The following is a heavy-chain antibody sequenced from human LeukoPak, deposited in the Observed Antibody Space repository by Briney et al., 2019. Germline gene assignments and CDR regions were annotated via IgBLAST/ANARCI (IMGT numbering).Heavy chain of an antibody. CDR3: AKVPYYYYDSSGFSY. V-gene: IGHV3-23*01. CDR2: ISGSGGST. Sequence: GGSLRLSCAASGFTLRSYTMNWVRQAPGKGLEWVSAISGSGGSTYYADSVKGRFTISRDNSKNTLYLQMNSLRAEDTAVYYCAKVPYYYYDSSGFSYWGQGTLVTVSS. J-gene: IGHJ4*02. CDR1: GFTLRSYT. D-gene: IGHD3-22*01.